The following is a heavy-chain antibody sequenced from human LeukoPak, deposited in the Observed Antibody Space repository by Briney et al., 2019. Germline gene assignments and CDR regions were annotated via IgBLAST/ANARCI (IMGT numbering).Heavy chain of an antibody. CDR1: GFTFSSYA. V-gene: IGHV3-30*10. CDR3: ARTNEYSSGMGYFQH. J-gene: IGHJ1*01. CDR2: ISYDGSNK. Sequence: GRSLRLSCAVSGFTFSSYAIHWVRQAPGKGLEWVAVISYDGSNKYYIDSVKGRFTISRDNSKNTLYLQMNSLRAEDTAVYYCARTNEYSSGMGYFQHWGQGTLVTVSS. D-gene: IGHD5-18*01.